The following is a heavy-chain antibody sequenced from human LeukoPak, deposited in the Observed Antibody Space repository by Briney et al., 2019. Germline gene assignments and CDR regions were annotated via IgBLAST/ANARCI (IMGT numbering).Heavy chain of an antibody. J-gene: IGHJ4*02. D-gene: IGHD3-10*01. Sequence: GGSLRLSCAASRFTFSSYAMSWVRQAPGKGLEWVSAISGSGGSTYYADSVKGRFTISRDNSKNTLYLQMNSLRAEDTAVYYCAKAPWFGESYFDYWGQGTLVTVSS. CDR2: ISGSGGST. V-gene: IGHV3-23*01. CDR1: RFTFSSYA. CDR3: AKAPWFGESYFDY.